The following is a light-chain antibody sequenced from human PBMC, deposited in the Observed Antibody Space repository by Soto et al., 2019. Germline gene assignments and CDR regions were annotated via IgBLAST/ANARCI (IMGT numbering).Light chain of an antibody. CDR3: SSFTSGGTWV. J-gene: IGLJ3*02. CDR2: EVN. V-gene: IGLV2-14*03. Sequence: QSALTQPASVSGSPGQSITNSCTGTSSDVGAYNHVSWYQQHPGKVPKVMIYEVNNRPSGVSNRFSASKSGNTASLTISGLQAEDEATYYCSSFTSGGTWVFGGGTKLTVL. CDR1: SSDVGAYNH.